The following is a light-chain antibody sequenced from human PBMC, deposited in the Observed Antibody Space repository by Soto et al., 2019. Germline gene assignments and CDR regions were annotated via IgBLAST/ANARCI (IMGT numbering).Light chain of an antibody. CDR1: QRVSSN. V-gene: IGKV3-15*01. CDR3: QQYNNWRT. CDR2: GAS. J-gene: IGKJ1*01. Sequence: EMVMTQSPATLSVSPGERATLSCRASQRVSSNLAWYQQKPGEAPRLLIYGASTRATGIPARFSGSGSGTEFTLTISSLQSEDFAVYYCQQYNNWRTFGQGTKVDIK.